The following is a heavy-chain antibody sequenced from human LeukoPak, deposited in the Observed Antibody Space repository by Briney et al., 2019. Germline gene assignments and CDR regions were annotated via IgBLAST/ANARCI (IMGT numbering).Heavy chain of an antibody. J-gene: IGHJ4*02. V-gene: IGHV4-59*01. CDR2: IYYSGNT. D-gene: IGHD6-13*01. CDR1: GDSISSYY. Sequence: PSETLSLTCTVSGDSISSYYWNWIRQPPGKGLEWIGYIYYSGNTNYNPSLKSRVTISVDTSKNQFSLKLSSVTAADTAVYYCTRGQSSSWFFDSWGQGNLVTVSS. CDR3: TRGQSSSWFFDS.